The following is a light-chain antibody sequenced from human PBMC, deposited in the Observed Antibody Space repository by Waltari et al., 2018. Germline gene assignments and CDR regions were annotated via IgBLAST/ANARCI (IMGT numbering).Light chain of an antibody. Sequence: QSALTQTASVSGSPGQAITISCSGTTSDIGKYNLVLWYQQHPGKAPTLIIYDVNKRPSGVSNRFSGSKSGNTAFLTISGVQSADEADYYCCSYAGSAISMFGGGTKVTVL. V-gene: IGLV2-23*02. CDR2: DVN. CDR1: TSDIGKYNL. J-gene: IGLJ3*02. CDR3: CSYAGSAISM.